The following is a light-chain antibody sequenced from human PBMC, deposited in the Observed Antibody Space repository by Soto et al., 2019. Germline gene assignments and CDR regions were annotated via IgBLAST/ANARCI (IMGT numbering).Light chain of an antibody. Sequence: DSRMSQSPSSLSASVGDRVTITCRASQGISNYLAWYQQKPGKVPKLLIYAASTLQSGVPSRFSGSGSGTDFTLTISSLQPEDVATYYCQKYNSAPWTFGQGTKVEIK. J-gene: IGKJ1*01. CDR3: QKYNSAPWT. CDR1: QGISNY. V-gene: IGKV1-27*01. CDR2: AAS.